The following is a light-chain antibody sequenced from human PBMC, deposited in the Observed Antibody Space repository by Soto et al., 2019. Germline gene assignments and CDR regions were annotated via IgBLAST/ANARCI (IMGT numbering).Light chain of an antibody. CDR2: DAS. CDR1: QEISSY. V-gene: IGKV3-11*01. J-gene: IGKJ4*01. CDR3: QQRSSWPLLT. Sequence: EIVLTQSPASLSLSPGERASLSCRASQEISSYLAWYQQKPGQAPRLLIFDASSRATGIPARFSGSGSGTDFTLTIASLEPEDFAVYHCQQRSSWPLLTFGGGTKVEMK.